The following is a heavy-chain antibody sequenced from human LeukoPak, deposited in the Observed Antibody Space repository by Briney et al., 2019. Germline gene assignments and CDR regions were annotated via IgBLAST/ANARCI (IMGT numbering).Heavy chain of an antibody. CDR3: ARDGSIVVVPEKFDY. CDR2: IIPIFGTA. J-gene: IGHJ4*02. CDR1: GGTFSSYA. Sequence: GASVKVSCKASGGTFSSYAISWVRQAPGQGLEWMGGIIPIFGTANYAQKFQGRATITADESTSTAYMELSRLRSDDTAVYYCARDGSIVVVPEKFDYWGQGTLVTVSS. D-gene: IGHD2-2*01. V-gene: IGHV1-69*13.